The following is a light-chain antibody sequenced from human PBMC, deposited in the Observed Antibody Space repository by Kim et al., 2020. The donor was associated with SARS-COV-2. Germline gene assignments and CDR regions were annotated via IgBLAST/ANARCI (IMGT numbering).Light chain of an antibody. CDR2: GRN. CDR1: SLRSYY. CDR3: QSRDSGGNVL. V-gene: IGLV3-19*01. J-gene: IGLJ2*01. Sequence: SSELTQDPAVSVALGQTVRITCQGDSLRSYYATWYQQRPRQAPVLVIYGRNNRPSGIPDRFSGSSSGNTASLTISGAQAEVEADFYCQSRDSGGNVLFGGGTQLTVL.